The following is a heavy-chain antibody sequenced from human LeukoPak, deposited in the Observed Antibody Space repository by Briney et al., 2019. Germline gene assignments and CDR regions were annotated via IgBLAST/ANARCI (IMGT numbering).Heavy chain of an antibody. V-gene: IGHV1-2*02. D-gene: IGHD2-15*01. CDR3: AREARLVVAATPGCFDY. J-gene: IGHJ4*02. CDR2: INPNSGGT. Sequence: GASVKVSCKASGCTFTDYYMHWVRQAPGQGLEWMGWINPNSGGTNYAQKFQGRVTMTRDTSISTAYMELSRLRSDDTAVYYCAREARLVVAATPGCFDYWGQGTLVTVSS. CDR1: GCTFTDYY.